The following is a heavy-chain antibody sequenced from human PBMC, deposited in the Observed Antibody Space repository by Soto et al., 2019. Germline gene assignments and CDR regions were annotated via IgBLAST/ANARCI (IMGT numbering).Heavy chain of an antibody. CDR2: IKSKTDGGTT. CDR3: TTAGQLLRYYYYGMDV. J-gene: IGHJ6*02. D-gene: IGHD2-2*01. V-gene: IGHV3-15*01. CDR1: GFTFSNAW. Sequence: GGSLRLSCAASGFTFSNAWMSWVRQAPGKGLEWVGRIKSKTDGGTTDYAAPVKGRFTISRDDSKNTLYLQMNSLKTEDTAVYYCTTAGQLLRYYYYGMDVWGQGTTVTVSS.